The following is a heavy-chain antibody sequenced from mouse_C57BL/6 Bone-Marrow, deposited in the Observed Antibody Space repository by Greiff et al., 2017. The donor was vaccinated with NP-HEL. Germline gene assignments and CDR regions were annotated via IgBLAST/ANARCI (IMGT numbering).Heavy chain of an antibody. D-gene: IGHD4-1*01. CDR2: IHPNSGSN. Sequence: QVHVKQSGAELVKPGASVKLSCKASGYTFTSYWMHWVKQRPGQGLEWIGMIHPNSGSNNYNEKFKSKATLTVDKSSSTAYMQLSSLTSEDSAVYYCARSGLGRYFDYWGQGTTLTVSS. J-gene: IGHJ2*01. CDR3: ARSGLGRYFDY. V-gene: IGHV1-64*01. CDR1: GYTFTSYW.